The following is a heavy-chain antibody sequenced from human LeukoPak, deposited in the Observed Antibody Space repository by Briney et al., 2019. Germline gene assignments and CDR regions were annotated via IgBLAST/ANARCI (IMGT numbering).Heavy chain of an antibody. CDR2: IYSGGST. Sequence: GGSLRLSCAASGFTVSSNYMSWVRQAPGKGLEWVSVIYSGGSTYFADSVKGRFTISRDNSKNTLYLQMNSLRAEDTAVYYCASGDLVAGLFDYWGQGTLVTVSS. D-gene: IGHD6-19*01. V-gene: IGHV3-53*01. J-gene: IGHJ4*02. CDR1: GFTVSSNY. CDR3: ASGDLVAGLFDY.